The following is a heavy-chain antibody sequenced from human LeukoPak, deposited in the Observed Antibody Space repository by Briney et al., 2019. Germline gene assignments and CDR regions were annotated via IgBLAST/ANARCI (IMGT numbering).Heavy chain of an antibody. D-gene: IGHD3-3*01. V-gene: IGHV4-61*02. CDR3: ARDPADFWSGYYSYYYYYYMDV. J-gene: IGHJ6*03. Sequence: PSETLSLTCTVSGGSISGGSYYWSWIRQPAGKGLEWIGRIYTSGSTNYNPSLKSRVTISVDTSKNQFSLKLSSVTAADTAVYYCARDPADFWSGYYSYYYYYYMDVWGKGTTVTVSS. CDR2: IYTSGST. CDR1: GGSISGGSYY.